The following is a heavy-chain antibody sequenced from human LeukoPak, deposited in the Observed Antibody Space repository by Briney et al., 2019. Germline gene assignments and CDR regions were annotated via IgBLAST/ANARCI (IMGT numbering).Heavy chain of an antibody. CDR1: GFTFSSYE. Sequence: PGGSLRLSCAASGFTFSSYEMNWVRQAPGKGLEWVSYISSSGSTIYYADSVKGRFTISRDNAKNSLYLQMNSLRAEDTAVYYCARDHCSSISCYSYWFDPWGQGTLVTVSS. J-gene: IGHJ5*02. V-gene: IGHV3-48*03. CDR2: ISSSGSTI. CDR3: ARDHCSSISCYSYWFDP. D-gene: IGHD2-2*01.